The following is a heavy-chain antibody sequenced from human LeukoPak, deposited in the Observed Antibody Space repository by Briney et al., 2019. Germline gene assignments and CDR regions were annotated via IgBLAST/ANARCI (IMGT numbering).Heavy chain of an antibody. CDR3: ATYTIFGGGDY. CDR1: GGSISSGGYY. V-gene: IGHV4-31*03. D-gene: IGHD3-3*01. J-gene: IGHJ4*02. Sequence: SETLSLTCTVSGGSISSGGYYWSWIRQHPGKGLEWIGYIYYSGSTYYSPSLKSRVTISVDTSKNQFSLKLSSVTAADTAVYYCATYTIFGGGDYWGQGTLVTVSS. CDR2: IYYSGST.